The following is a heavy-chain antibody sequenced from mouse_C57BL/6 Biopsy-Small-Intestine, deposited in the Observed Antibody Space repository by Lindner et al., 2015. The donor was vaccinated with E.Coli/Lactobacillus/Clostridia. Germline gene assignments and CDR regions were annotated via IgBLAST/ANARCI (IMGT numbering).Heavy chain of an antibody. D-gene: IGHD2-4*01. CDR1: GYTFTSYD. CDR3: ARFYYDYDWYLDV. J-gene: IGHJ1*03. CDR2: IYPRDGST. V-gene: IGHV1-85*01. Sequence: VQLQESGPELVKPGASVKLSCKASGYTFTSYDINWVKQRPGQGLEWIGWIYPRDGSTKYNEKFKGKATLTVDTSSSTAYMELHSLTSEDSAVYFCARFYYDYDWYLDVWGTGTTVTVSS.